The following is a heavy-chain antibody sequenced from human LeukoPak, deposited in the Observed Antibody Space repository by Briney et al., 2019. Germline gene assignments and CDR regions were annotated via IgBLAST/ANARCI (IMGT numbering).Heavy chain of an antibody. V-gene: IGHV4-4*02. CDR1: LDSTTSNF. CDR3: AREILGGFNPGAY. Sequence: PSETLSLTCTVSLDSTTSNFWSWVRQPPGKGLEWIGEIHRSGSPNYNPSLQSRVTISIGRPRNQIALELSSVTAADTAVYYCAREILGGFNPGAYWGQGTLVTVSS. D-gene: IGHD1-14*01. CDR2: IHRSGSP. J-gene: IGHJ4*02.